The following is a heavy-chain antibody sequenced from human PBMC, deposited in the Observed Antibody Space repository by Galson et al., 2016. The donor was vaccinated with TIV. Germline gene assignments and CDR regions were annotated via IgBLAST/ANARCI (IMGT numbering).Heavy chain of an antibody. V-gene: IGHV4-39*07. CDR2: IYDSGNT. D-gene: IGHD2-8*02. Sequence: SETLSLTCTVSGGSISSRSYYWGRIRQPPGKGLEWIGSIYDSGNTYQNPSLKSRVTISLDASKNHFSLTLRSGTAADTAVYYCARHDHWYYVGSWGQGALVIVSS. CDR3: ARHDHWYYVGS. J-gene: IGHJ4*02. CDR1: GGSISSRSYY.